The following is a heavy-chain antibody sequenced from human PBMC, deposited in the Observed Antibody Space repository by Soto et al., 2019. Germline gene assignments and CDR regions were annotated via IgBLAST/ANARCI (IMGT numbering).Heavy chain of an antibody. D-gene: IGHD1-26*01. V-gene: IGHV3-30*18. CDR1: GFIFSNYG. CDR2: ISSDGSHK. J-gene: IGHJ4*02. Sequence: QVQLVESGGGVVQPGRSLRLSCAASGFIFSNYGIYWVRQAPGKGLEWVTFISSDGSHKYYADSVKGRFTIARDNSKNTVYLQMDSLRAYDAAMYYCAKGSGSDPPALDYWGQGTLVTVSS. CDR3: AKGSGSDPPALDY.